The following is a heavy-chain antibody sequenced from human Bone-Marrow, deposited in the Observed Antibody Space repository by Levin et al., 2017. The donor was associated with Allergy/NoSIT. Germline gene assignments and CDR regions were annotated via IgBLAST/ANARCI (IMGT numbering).Heavy chain of an antibody. CDR3: ARGPVRYCSSTSCYGARGYFDY. J-gene: IGHJ4*02. D-gene: IGHD2-2*01. V-gene: IGHV4-34*01. CDR2: INHSGST. CDR1: GGSFSGYY. Sequence: PSETLSLTCAVYGGSFSGYYWSWIRQPPGKGLEWIGEINHSGSTNYNPSLKSRVTISVDTSKNQFSLKLSSVTAADTAVYYCARGPVRYCSSTSCYGARGYFDYWGQGTLVTVSS.